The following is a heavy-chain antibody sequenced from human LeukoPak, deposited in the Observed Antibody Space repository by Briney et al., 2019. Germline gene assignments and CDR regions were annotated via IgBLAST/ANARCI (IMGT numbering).Heavy chain of an antibody. V-gene: IGHV4-4*02. CDR3: ARYDFNKYFDY. CDR2: IYHSGST. Sequence: SGTLSLTCAVSGGSISSSNWWSWVRQPPGKGLEWIGEIYHSGSTNYNPSLKSRVTMSVDTSKNQFSLKLTSVTAADTAVYYCARYDFNKYFDYWGQGILVTVSS. CDR1: GGSISSSNW. D-gene: IGHD3-3*01. J-gene: IGHJ4*02.